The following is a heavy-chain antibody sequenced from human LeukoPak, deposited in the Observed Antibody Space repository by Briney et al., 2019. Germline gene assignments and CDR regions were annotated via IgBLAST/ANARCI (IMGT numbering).Heavy chain of an antibody. J-gene: IGHJ3*02. CDR1: GGSISSGDYY. CDR2: IYYSGST. D-gene: IGHD1-1*01. Sequence: PSETLSLTCTVSGGSISSGDYYWSWLRQPPGKGLEWIGYIYYSGSTYYNPSLKSRVTISVDTSKNQFSLKLSSVTAADTAVYYWARVVHKVLWGQNWNDRRGDAFDIWGQGTMVTVSS. V-gene: IGHV4-30-4*01. CDR3: ARVVHKVLWGQNWNDRRGDAFDI.